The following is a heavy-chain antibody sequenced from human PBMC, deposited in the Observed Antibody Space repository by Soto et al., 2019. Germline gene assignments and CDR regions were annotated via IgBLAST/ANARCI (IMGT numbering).Heavy chain of an antibody. CDR2: IYYSGST. J-gene: IGHJ6*02. Sequence: SETLSLTCTVAGGYISSYYWSWIRPPTGKGLEWIGYIYYSGSTNYNPSLKSRVTISVDTSKNQFSLKLSSVTAADTAVYYCARDRLWFGGGYYGMDVWGQGTTVTVSS. CDR3: ARDRLWFGGGYYGMDV. D-gene: IGHD3-10*01. CDR1: GGYISSYY. V-gene: IGHV4-59*01.